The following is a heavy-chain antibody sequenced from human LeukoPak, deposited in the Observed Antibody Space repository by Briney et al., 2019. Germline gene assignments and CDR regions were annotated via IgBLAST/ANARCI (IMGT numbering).Heavy chain of an antibody. V-gene: IGHV4-4*02. D-gene: IGHD3-22*01. CDR2: IYHSGST. CDR3: ARATDYYDSSGYYSY. J-gene: IGHJ4*02. Sequence: GSLRLSCAASGFTFSSYAMSWVRQPPGKGLEWIGEIYHSGSTNYNPSLKSRVTISVDKSKNQFSLKLSSVTAADTAVYYCARATDYYDSSGYYSYWGQGTLVTVSS. CDR1: GFTFSSYAM.